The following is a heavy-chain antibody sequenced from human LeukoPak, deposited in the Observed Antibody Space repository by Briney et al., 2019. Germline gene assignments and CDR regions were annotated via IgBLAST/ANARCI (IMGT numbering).Heavy chain of an antibody. CDR2: TSGSGGST. CDR1: GLTFSSYA. D-gene: IGHD3-9*01. V-gene: IGHV3-23*01. CDR3: VKGGVNSDVLTGYFYFDC. Sequence: PGGSLRLSGAASGLTFSSYAMTWVRQAPGKGLEWVSSTSGSGGSTYYANSVKGRFTISRDNSKNTLYLQMNSLRAEDTAVYYCVKGGVNSDVLTGYFYFDCWGQGTLVTVSS. J-gene: IGHJ4*02.